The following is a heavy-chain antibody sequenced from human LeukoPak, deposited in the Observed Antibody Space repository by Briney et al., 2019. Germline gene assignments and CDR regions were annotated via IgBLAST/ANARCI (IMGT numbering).Heavy chain of an antibody. CDR1: GGSISSRSYY. CDR3: ARYTGVNGYYFDY. D-gene: IGHD2-8*01. CDR2: IYHSGST. V-gene: IGHV4-39*02. J-gene: IGHJ4*02. Sequence: PSETLSLTCNVSGGSISSRSYYWSWLRQPPGKGLEWIATIYHSGSTHYNASLKSRVTISVDTSKSHFSLKLSSVTAADTAMYYCARYTGVNGYYFDYWGQGTLVTVSS.